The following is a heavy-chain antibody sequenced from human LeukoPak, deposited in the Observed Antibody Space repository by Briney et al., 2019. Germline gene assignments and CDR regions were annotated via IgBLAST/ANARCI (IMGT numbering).Heavy chain of an antibody. V-gene: IGHV3-7*01. J-gene: IGHJ4*02. CDR3: ARDPPYSGSYSHFGY. CDR1: GFTFSSYW. Sequence: GGSLRLSRAASGFTFSSYWMSWVRQAPGKGLEWVANIKQDGSEKYYVDSVKGRFTISRDNAKNSLYLQMNSLRAEDTAVYYCARDPPYSGSYSHFGYWGQGTLVTVSS. D-gene: IGHD1-26*01. CDR2: IKQDGSEK.